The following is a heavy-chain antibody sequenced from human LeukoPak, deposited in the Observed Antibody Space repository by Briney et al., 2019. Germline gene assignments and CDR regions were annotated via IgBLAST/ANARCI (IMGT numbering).Heavy chain of an antibody. CDR2: IWYDGSRK. CDR3: ARGYCTVANCRPYYYYGMDV. V-gene: IGHV3-33*01. J-gene: IGHJ6*02. CDR1: GFTFDTYA. Sequence: GGSLRLSCAASGFTFDTYAMHCVRQAPGEGLEWMAVIWYDGSRKEYADSVKGRFTVSRDNSKNTLDMQMNYLRAEDTAVYYCARGYCTVANCRPYYYYGMDVWGLGTTVTVSS. D-gene: IGHD2-8*01.